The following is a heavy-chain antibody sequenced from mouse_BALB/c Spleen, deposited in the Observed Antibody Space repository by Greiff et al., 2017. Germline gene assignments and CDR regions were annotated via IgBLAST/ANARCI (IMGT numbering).Heavy chain of an antibody. CDR3: ARAYGIPFAY. J-gene: IGHJ3*01. V-gene: IGHV2-9*02. D-gene: IGHD2-1*01. CDR2: IWAGGST. CDR1: GFSLTSYG. Sequence: VQRVESGPGLVAPSQSLSITCTVSGFSLTSYGVHWVRQPPGKGLEWLGVIWAGGSTNYNSALMSRLSISKDNSKSQVFLKMNSLQTDDTAMYYCARAYGIPFAYWGQGTLVTVSA.